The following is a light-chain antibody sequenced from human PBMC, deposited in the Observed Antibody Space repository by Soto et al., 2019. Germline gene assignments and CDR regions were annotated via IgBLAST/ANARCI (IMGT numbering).Light chain of an antibody. CDR3: QQRYRWPPIT. Sequence: EVVLTQSPATLSLSPGEIATLSCRASESVFGYLAWYQHKPGQAPRLLIYDASNRATGVPARFSGSGSGTDFTLNISSLEPEDFAVYYCQQRYRWPPITFGQGTRLDNK. V-gene: IGKV3-11*01. CDR1: ESVFGY. J-gene: IGKJ5*01. CDR2: DAS.